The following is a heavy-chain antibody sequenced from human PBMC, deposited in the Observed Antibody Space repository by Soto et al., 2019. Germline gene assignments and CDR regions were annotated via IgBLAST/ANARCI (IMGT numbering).Heavy chain of an antibody. CDR1: DGSFRGHY. CDR3: AVPYQYCSATSCEDYYYYYGMDV. Sequence: SETLSLTSAVYDGSFRGHYSSWIGPRTRKGLERIGEINNRGNTNYNPSLKSRVTISVDTSKNQFSLKLSSVTAADTAVYYCAVPYQYCSATSCEDYYYYYGMDVWGQGTTVT. J-gene: IGHJ6*02. V-gene: IGHV4-34*01. CDR2: INNRGNT. D-gene: IGHD2-2*01.